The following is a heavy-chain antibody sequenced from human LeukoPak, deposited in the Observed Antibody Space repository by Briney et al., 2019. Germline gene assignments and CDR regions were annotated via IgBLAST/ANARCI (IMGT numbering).Heavy chain of an antibody. CDR1: GFSLSTSGVG. CDR3: AHTYSYSPFDY. V-gene: IGHV2-5*02. J-gene: IGHJ4*02. D-gene: IGHD4-11*01. CDR2: IYWDDDK. Sequence: SGPTLLNPTQPLTLTCTFSGFSLSTSGVGVGWIRQPPVIAVEWLAVIYWDDDKRYSPSLKSRLTITKDTSKNQVVLTMTNMDPVDTATYYCAHTYSYSPFDYWGQGTLVTVFS.